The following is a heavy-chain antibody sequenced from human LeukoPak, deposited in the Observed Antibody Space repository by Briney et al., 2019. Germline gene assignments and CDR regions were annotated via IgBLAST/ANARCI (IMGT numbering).Heavy chain of an antibody. Sequence: GESLKISCKGSGYSFSSYWIGWVRQMPGKGLEWMGIIYPGDPDTRYSPSFQGQVTISVDKSISTAYLQWSSLKASDTAMYYCASMATVTTFGYFDYWGQGTLVIVSS. CDR3: ASMATVTTFGYFDY. CDR2: IYPGDPDT. D-gene: IGHD4-17*01. CDR1: GYSFSSYW. V-gene: IGHV5-51*01. J-gene: IGHJ4*02.